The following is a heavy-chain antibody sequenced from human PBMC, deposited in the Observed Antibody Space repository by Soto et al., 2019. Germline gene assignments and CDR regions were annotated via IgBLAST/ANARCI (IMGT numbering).Heavy chain of an antibody. V-gene: IGHV4-30-2*01. CDR3: ARDQLGGNWFDP. CDR1: GGSISSGGYS. Sequence: QLQLQESGSGLVRPSQTLSLTCAVSGGSISSGGYSWNWIRQPPGKGLEWIGYIYHSGSTLYNPSLKSRVTISVDKAKNQFSLKLSAVNAADTAVYYCARDQLGGNWFDPWGQGTLVTVSS. D-gene: IGHD3-10*01. CDR2: IYHSGST. J-gene: IGHJ5*02.